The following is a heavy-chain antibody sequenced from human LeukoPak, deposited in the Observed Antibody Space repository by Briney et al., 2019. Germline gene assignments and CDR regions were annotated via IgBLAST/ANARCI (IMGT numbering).Heavy chain of an antibody. D-gene: IGHD5-24*01. V-gene: IGHV4-34*01. CDR3: ARVSTRWLQLKYFDY. Sequence: PSETLSLTCAVYGGSFSGYYWSWIRQPPGKGLEWIGEINHSGSTNYNPSLKSRVTISVDTSKNRFSLKLSSVTAADTAVYYCARVSTRWLQLKYFDYWGQGTLVTVSS. CDR1: GGSFSGYY. CDR2: INHSGST. J-gene: IGHJ4*02.